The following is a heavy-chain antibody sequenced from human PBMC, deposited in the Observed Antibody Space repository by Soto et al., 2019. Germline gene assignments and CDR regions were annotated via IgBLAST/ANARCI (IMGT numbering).Heavy chain of an antibody. CDR3: ARDDGGYYYMDV. Sequence: GGSLRLSCAASGFTFSSYSMNWVRQAPGKGLEWVSYISSSSSTIYYADSWKGRFTISRDNAKNSLYLQMNSLRAEDTAVHYCARDDGGYYYMDVWGKGTTVTVSS. V-gene: IGHV3-48*01. D-gene: IGHD4-17*01. J-gene: IGHJ6*03. CDR2: ISSSSSTI. CDR1: GFTFSSYS.